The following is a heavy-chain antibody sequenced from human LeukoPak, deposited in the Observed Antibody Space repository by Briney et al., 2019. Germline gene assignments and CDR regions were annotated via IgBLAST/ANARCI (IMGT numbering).Heavy chain of an antibody. Sequence: SETLSLTCTVSGGSISSSSYYWGWIRQPPGKGLEWIGSIYYSGSTYYNPSLKSRVTISVDTSKNQFSLKLSSVTAADTAVYYCASIITYYHDSSGSSHDYWGQGTLVTVSS. CDR3: ASIITYYHDSSGSSHDY. CDR2: IYYSGST. J-gene: IGHJ4*02. V-gene: IGHV4-39*07. D-gene: IGHD3-22*01. CDR1: GGSISSSSYY.